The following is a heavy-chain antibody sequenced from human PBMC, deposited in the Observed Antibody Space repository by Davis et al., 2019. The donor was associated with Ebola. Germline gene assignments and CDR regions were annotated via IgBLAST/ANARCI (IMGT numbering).Heavy chain of an antibody. Sequence: GGSLRLSCAASGFTFSSYAMSWVRQAPGKGLEWVSVIYSGGSTYYADSVKGRFTISSDNSKNTLYLQMNSLRAEDTAVYYCARGRGPGVGGFRHYYGMDVWGKGTTVTVSS. CDR3: ARGRGPGVGGFRHYYGMDV. J-gene: IGHJ6*04. CDR1: GFTFSSYA. CDR2: IYSGGST. D-gene: IGHD3-16*01. V-gene: IGHV3-66*01.